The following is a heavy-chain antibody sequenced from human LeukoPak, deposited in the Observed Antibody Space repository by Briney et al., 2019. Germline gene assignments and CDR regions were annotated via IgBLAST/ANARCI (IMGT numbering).Heavy chain of an antibody. V-gene: IGHV3-15*01. CDR2: IRSTPDGGAT. D-gene: IGHD2-2*03. J-gene: IGHJ4*02. CDR1: GFTFSNAW. CDR3: ATDLHFGYCTATSCANY. Sequence: GSLRLSCAASGFTFSNAWVSWVRQAPGKGLEWVGRIRSTPDGGATDYAAPVKGRFTISRDDSKNTLYLQMSSLRTEDTAVYYCATDLHFGYCTATSCANYWGQGTLVTVSS.